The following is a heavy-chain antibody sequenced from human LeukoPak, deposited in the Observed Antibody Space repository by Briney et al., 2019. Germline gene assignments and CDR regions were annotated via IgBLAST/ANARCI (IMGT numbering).Heavy chain of an antibody. D-gene: IGHD2-15*01. V-gene: IGHV3-48*01. CDR3: ASYCSGGSCYYYYYYGMVV. Sequence: PGGALRLSCAASGYTFSSYSINWVPQAPGTGLEWVSYISSSSSTIYYADSVKGRFTISRDNAKNSLYLQMNSLRAEDTAVYYCASYCSGGSCYYYYYYGMVVWGQGTTVTVSS. J-gene: IGHJ6*02. CDR1: GYTFSSYS. CDR2: ISSSSSTI.